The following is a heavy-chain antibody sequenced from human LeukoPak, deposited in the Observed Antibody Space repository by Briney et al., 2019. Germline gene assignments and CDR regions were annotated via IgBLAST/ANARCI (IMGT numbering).Heavy chain of an antibody. CDR3: ARGLWERANIAVSGTGCDY. J-gene: IGHJ4*02. CDR1: GFTFSSYA. Sequence: SGGSLRLSCAASGFTFSSYAMSWVRQAPGKGLEWVSAISGSGGSTYYADSVKGRFTISRDNSKNTLYLQMNSLRAEDTAVYYCARGLWERANIAVSGTGCDYWGQGTLVTVSS. V-gene: IGHV3-23*01. D-gene: IGHD6-19*01. CDR2: ISGSGGST.